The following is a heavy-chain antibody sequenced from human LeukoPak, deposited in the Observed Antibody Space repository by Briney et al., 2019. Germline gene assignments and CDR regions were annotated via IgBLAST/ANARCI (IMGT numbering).Heavy chain of an antibody. V-gene: IGHV4-59*08. J-gene: IGHJ4*02. CDR2: EYHSGST. CDR3: ARSIPTFGTAVAGYHFFDF. CDR1: GGSIRTYY. D-gene: IGHD6-19*01. Sequence: SETLSLTCTVSGGSIRTYYWSWIRQSPGKGLEWIGYEYHSGSTNYNPSLRSRATISVDTSENQFSLRLISVTAADTAMYYCARSIPTFGTAVAGYHFFDFWGQGTLVTVSS.